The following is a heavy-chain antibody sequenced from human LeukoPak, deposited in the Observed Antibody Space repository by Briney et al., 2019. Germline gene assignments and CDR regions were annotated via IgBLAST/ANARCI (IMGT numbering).Heavy chain of an antibody. Sequence: GGSLRLSCAASGFTFSSYEMNWVRQAPGKGLEWVSSISESGGTTDYADSVKGRFTISRDNSKNTLYLQMNSLRAEDTAVYYCARQWLINGWGQGILVTVSS. CDR2: ISESGGTT. J-gene: IGHJ4*02. CDR1: GFTFSSYE. D-gene: IGHD6-19*01. V-gene: IGHV3-23*01. CDR3: ARQWLING.